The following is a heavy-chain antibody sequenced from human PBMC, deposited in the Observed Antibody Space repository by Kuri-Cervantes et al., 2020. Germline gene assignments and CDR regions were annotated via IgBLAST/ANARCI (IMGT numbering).Heavy chain of an antibody. Sequence: SETLSLTCAVSGYSISSGYYWSWIRQPPGKGLEWIGYIYYSGSTNYNPSLKSRVTISVDTSKNQFSLKLSSVTAADTAVYYCARHKRGYFDYWGQGTLVTVSS. D-gene: IGHD5-24*01. V-gene: IGHV4-61*01. CDR3: ARHKRGYFDY. CDR2: IYYSGST. J-gene: IGHJ4*02. CDR1: GYSISSGYY.